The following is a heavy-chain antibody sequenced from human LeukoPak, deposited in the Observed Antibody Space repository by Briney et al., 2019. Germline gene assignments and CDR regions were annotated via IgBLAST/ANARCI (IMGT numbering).Heavy chain of an antibody. J-gene: IGHJ5*02. CDR1: GGSFSGYY. V-gene: IGHV4-34*01. D-gene: IGHD3-22*01. Sequence: SETLSLTCAVYGGSFSGYYWSWIRQPPGKGLEWIGEINHSGSTNYNPSLRSRVTISVDTSKNQFSLKLSSVTAADTAVYYCARVTMIVVVNWFDPWGQGTLVTVSS. CDR3: ARVTMIVVVNWFDP. CDR2: INHSGST.